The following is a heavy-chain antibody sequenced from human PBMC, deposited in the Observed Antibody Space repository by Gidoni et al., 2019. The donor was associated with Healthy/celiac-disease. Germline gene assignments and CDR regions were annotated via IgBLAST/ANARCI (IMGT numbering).Heavy chain of an antibody. CDR1: GYTFTGYY. CDR3: AREPLSEIHYYYYGMDV. D-gene: IGHD5-18*01. Sequence: QVQLVQSGAEVKKPGASVKVSCKASGYTFTGYYMHWVRQAPGQGLEWMGWINPNSGGTNYAQKFQGRVTMTRDTSISTAYMELSRLRSDDTAVYYCAREPLSEIHYYYYGMDVWGQGTTVTVSS. CDR2: INPNSGGT. V-gene: IGHV1-2*02. J-gene: IGHJ6*02.